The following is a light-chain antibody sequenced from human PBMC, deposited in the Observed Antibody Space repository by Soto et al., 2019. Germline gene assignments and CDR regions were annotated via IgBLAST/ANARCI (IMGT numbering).Light chain of an antibody. CDR1: SSNIGAGYD. V-gene: IGLV1-40*01. J-gene: IGLJ1*01. Sequence: QSVLTQPPSVSGAPGQRVTIYCTGSSSNIGAGYDVHWYQQLPGTAPKLLIYGNSNRPSGVPDRFSGSKSGTSASLAITGLQAEDEADYYCQSCDSSLSGSGVFGTGTKLTVL. CDR2: GNS. CDR3: QSCDSSLSGSGV.